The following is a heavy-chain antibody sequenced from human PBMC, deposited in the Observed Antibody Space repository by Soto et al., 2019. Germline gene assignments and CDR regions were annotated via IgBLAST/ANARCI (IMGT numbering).Heavy chain of an antibody. V-gene: IGHV4-4*07. D-gene: IGHD3-16*01. Sequence: PWETLSRTSSVSGGRMRSYYWNWLRQSAGKGLEWIGRIYSRGDTNYNPSVTSRVTMSVDTSTNEFSLRLSSVTAADTAVSYCAGISEAGYYGMGVWQQGPTVIV. CDR1: GGRMRSYY. J-gene: IGHJ6*01. CDR3: AGISEAGYYGMGV. CDR2: IYSRGDT.